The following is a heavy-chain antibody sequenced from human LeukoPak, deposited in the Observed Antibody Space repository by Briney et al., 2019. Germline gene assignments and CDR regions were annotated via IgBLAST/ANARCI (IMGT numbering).Heavy chain of an antibody. V-gene: IGHV4-4*07. Sequence: SETLSLTCNVSGVSISNYYWTWIRQPAVKGLEWIGRIYSRGSINYNPSLKSRVTISVDTSKNQFSLKLSSVTAADTAVYYCARDQGSIILGYFDYWGQGTLVTVSS. J-gene: IGHJ4*02. CDR1: GVSISNYY. CDR2: IYSRGSI. D-gene: IGHD1-14*01. CDR3: ARDQGSIILGYFDY.